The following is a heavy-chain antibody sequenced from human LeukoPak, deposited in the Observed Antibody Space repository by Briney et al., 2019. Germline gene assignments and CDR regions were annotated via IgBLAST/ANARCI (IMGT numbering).Heavy chain of an antibody. V-gene: IGHV3-74*01. CDR1: GFTFISYW. CDR3: ARDNNSWFDP. CDR2: IKSDGSST. J-gene: IGHJ5*02. Sequence: GGSLRLSCAASGFTFISYWIHWVRQAPGKGLVWVSRIKSDGSSTSYADSVQGRFTISIDNAKNTLYLQMNSLRAEDTAVYYCARDNNSWFDPWGQGTLVTVSS.